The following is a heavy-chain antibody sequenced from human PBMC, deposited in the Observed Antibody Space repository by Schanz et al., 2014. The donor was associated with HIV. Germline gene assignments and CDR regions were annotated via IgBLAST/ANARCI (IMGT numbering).Heavy chain of an antibody. CDR3: ASTDYDILTGYSLGYYGMDV. CDR2: INPNSGGT. D-gene: IGHD3-9*01. J-gene: IGHJ6*02. Sequence: HVQLVQSGAEVKKPGSSVKVSCRASGGTFSIYAINWVRQAPGQGLEWMGWINPNSGGTNYAQKFQGRVTMTRDTSISTAYMEMRRLRSDDTAVYYCASTDYDILTGYSLGYYGMDVWGQGTTVTVSS. CDR1: GGTFSIYA. V-gene: IGHV1-2*02.